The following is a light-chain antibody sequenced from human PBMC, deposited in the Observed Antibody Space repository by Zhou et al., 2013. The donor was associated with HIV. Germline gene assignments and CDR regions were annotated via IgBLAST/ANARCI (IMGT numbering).Light chain of an antibody. V-gene: IGKV1-39*01. CDR2: GAS. J-gene: IGKJ4*01. Sequence: DIQMTQSPSSLSASVRDRVTLTCRASQTIATYLNWYQQRPGKAPKLLIYGASTLQSGVPSRFSGSGSGTDFALTISSLQPEDFATYYCQQANSFPFTFGGGTKVEIK. CDR3: QQANSFPFT. CDR1: QTIATY.